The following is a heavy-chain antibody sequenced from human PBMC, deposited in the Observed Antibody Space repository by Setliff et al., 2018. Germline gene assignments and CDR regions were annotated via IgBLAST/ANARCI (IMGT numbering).Heavy chain of an antibody. D-gene: IGHD6-19*01. Sequence: ASVKVSCKASGYTFTGYCMHWVRQAPGQGLEWMGWINPNSGGTNYAQKFQGWVTMTRDTSISTAYMELSRLRSDDTAVYYCARGAGGIWQWGYYFDYWGQGTLVTVSS. CDR1: GYTFTGYC. CDR3: ARGAGGIWQWGYYFDY. CDR2: INPNSGGT. V-gene: IGHV1-2*04. J-gene: IGHJ4*02.